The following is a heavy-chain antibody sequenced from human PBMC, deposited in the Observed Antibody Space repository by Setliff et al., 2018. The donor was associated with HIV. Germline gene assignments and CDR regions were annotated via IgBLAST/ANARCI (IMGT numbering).Heavy chain of an antibody. CDR2: IIPIFETA. CDR1: GGTFGSYA. D-gene: IGHD3-10*01. CDR3: ARGQGVHFWVNDAFDI. J-gene: IGHJ3*02. V-gene: IGHV1-69*06. Sequence: SVKVSCKASGGTFGSYAISWVRQAPGQGLEWLGGIIPIFETANYALKFQGRVTITADKSTSTIYMELSSLRSDDTAVYYCARGQGVHFWVNDAFDIWGQGTMVTVSS.